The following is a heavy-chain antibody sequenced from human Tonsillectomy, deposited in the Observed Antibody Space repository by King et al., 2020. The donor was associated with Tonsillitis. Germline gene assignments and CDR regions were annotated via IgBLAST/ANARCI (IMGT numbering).Heavy chain of an antibody. V-gene: IGHV2-5*02. Sequence: TLKESGPTLVKPTQTLTLTCTFSGFSLRTSGVGVGWIRQPPGKALEWLALIYWDADKRYSPSLKSRLTITKDTSKNQVVLTMTNVDPVDTATYFCAHRLNWNYAFDIWGQGTMVTVSS. CDR3: AHRLNWNYAFDI. CDR1: GFSLRTSGVG. J-gene: IGHJ3*02. CDR2: IYWDADK. D-gene: IGHD1-7*01.